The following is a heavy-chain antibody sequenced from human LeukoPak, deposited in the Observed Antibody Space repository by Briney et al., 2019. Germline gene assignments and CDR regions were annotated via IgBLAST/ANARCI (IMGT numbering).Heavy chain of an antibody. CDR1: GFTFSNYV. V-gene: IGHV3-23*01. CDR2: IGISDGST. J-gene: IGHJ4*02. CDR3: AKGGGGSSFDF. Sequence: GGSLRLSCGASGFTFSNYVMTWVRQAPGKGLEWVSTIGISDGSTYNADSVRGRLTISRDNSKNTLYLQMNSLRAEDTAVYYCAKGGGGSSFDFWGQGTLVTVSS. D-gene: IGHD2-15*01.